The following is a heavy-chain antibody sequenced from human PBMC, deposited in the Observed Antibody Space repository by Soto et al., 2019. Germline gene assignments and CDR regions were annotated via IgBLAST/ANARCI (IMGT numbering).Heavy chain of an antibody. CDR1: GGSISSYY. CDR2: IYYSGST. J-gene: IGHJ4*02. Sequence: QVQLQESGPGLAKPSETLSLTCTVSGGSISSYYWSWIRQPPGKELEWIGHIYYSGSTKYNPSLKRRVTISLDTSKNQFSLKLSSVTAADTAVYYCARGYNYNGRFDYWGQGTLVAVSS. CDR3: ARGYNYNGRFDY. D-gene: IGHD5-18*01. V-gene: IGHV4-59*12.